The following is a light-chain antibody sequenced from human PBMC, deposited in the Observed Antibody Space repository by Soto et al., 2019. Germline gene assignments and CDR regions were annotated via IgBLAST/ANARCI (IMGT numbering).Light chain of an antibody. V-gene: IGKV3-15*01. CDR3: QQYNNWPRT. CDR1: QSVSSN. J-gene: IGKJ1*01. CDR2: GAS. Sequence: EIVMTQSPGTLSVSPGERATLSCRASQSVSSNLAWYQQKPGQAPRLLIYGASTRATGVPARFSGSGSGTEFTLTISSLQSEDFAVCYCQQYNNWPRTFGQGTKVEIK.